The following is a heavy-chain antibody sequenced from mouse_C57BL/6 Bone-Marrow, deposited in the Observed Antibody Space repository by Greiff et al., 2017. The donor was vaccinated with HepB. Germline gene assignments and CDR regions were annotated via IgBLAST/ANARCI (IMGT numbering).Heavy chain of an antibody. CDR2: IYPRSGNT. V-gene: IGHV1-81*01. CDR3: AREGGYAMDY. J-gene: IGHJ4*01. CDR1: GYTFTSYG. Sequence: VQRVESGAELARPGASVKLSCKASGYTFTSYGISWVKQRTGQGLEWIGEIYPRSGNTYYNEKFKGKATLTADKSSSTAYMELRSLTSEDSAVYFCAREGGYAMDYWGQGTSVTVS.